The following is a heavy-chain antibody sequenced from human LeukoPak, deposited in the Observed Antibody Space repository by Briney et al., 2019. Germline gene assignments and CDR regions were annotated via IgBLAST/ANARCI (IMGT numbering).Heavy chain of an antibody. CDR2: IYPGDPDT. Sequence: GESLKISCKGSGYSFTSYWIGWVRQMPGKGLEWMGVIYPGDPDTRYSPSFQGQVTISADKSISTAYLQWSSLKASDTAMYYCARHPRSARYDYWGQGTLVTVSS. V-gene: IGHV5-51*01. D-gene: IGHD2-15*01. CDR1: GYSFTSYW. CDR3: ARHPRSARYDY. J-gene: IGHJ4*02.